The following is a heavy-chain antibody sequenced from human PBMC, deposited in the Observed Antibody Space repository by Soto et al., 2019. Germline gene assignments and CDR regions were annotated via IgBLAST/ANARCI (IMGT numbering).Heavy chain of an antibody. D-gene: IGHD6-13*01. Sequence: LRLSCAASGFTFSSYGMNWVRQTPGKGLEWVSSITSNSNYIYYADSVKGRFTISRDNAKSALYLQMHSLRAEDTAVYYCARVFFSYSTSWDFDYWGQGTLVTVSS. CDR2: ITSNSNYI. CDR3: ARVFFSYSTSWDFDY. CDR1: GFTFSSYG. J-gene: IGHJ4*02. V-gene: IGHV3-21*01.